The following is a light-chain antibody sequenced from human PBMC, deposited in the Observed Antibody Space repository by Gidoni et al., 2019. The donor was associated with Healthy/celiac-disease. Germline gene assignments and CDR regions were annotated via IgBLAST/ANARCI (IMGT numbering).Light chain of an antibody. J-gene: IGKJ1*01. CDR2: GAS. CDR1: QSVSSSY. CDR3: QQYGSSPET. V-gene: IGKV3-20*01. Sequence: GTLSLSPGERATLSCRASQSVSSSYSAWYQQKPSQSPRLLIYGASSRATGIPDRFSGSGSGTDFTLTISRLEPEDFAVYYCQQYGSSPETFGQGTKVEIK.